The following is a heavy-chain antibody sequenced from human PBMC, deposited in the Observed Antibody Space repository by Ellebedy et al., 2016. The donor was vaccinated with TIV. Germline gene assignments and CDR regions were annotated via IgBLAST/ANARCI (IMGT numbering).Heavy chain of an antibody. D-gene: IGHD1-26*01. CDR3: VKDFDYSGSHNQYYFDY. CDR2: VSSNGGST. Sequence: GESLKISXAASGFTFSSYGMHWVRQAPGKGLEYVSGVSSNGGSTYYADSVKGRFTISRDNSKNTLYLQMSSLRAEDTAVYYCVKDFDYSGSHNQYYFDYWGQGTLVTVSS. V-gene: IGHV3-64D*06. CDR1: GFTFSSYG. J-gene: IGHJ4*02.